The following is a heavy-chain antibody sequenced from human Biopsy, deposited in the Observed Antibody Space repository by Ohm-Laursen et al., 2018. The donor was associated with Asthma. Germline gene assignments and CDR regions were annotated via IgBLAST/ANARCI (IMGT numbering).Heavy chain of an antibody. CDR3: ARAVGSSSYWYFDL. V-gene: IGHV4-39*02. CDR2: IYYSGRT. D-gene: IGHD6-6*01. Sequence: GTLSLTCIVSGDAMSTSGSYWGWIRQSPGKGLEWIGSIYYSGRTYYNPSLESRVTISADTSKNHFSLKVTSVTAADTAVYYCARAVGSSSYWYFDLWGRGDLVTVSS. CDR1: GDAMSTSGSY. J-gene: IGHJ2*01.